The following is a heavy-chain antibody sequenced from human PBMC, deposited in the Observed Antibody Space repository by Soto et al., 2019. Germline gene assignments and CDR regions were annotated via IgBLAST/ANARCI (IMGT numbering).Heavy chain of an antibody. CDR1: GVSITSGDYY. CDR2: IFDNGST. Sequence: QVQLQESGPGLVKPSQTLSLTCTVSGVSITSGDYYWSWIRQPPGRGLEWIGYIFDNGSTNYNPSLXXXVXXSVDTSKNQFSLKLSSVTAADTAVYYCAREPQLPYYYGMDVWGQGTTVTVSS. J-gene: IGHJ6*02. CDR3: AREPQLPYYYGMDV. D-gene: IGHD6-6*01. V-gene: IGHV4-30-4*01.